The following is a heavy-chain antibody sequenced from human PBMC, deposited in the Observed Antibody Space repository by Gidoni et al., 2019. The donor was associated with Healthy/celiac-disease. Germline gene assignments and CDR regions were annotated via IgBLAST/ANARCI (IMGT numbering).Heavy chain of an antibody. CDR2: ISSSSSYI. D-gene: IGHD2-15*01. J-gene: IGHJ4*02. V-gene: IGHV3-21*01. CDR3: AREGMGDIVVVVAALDY. CDR1: GFPFISYS. Sequence: EVQLVESGGGLVKPGGSLRLSCAASGFPFISYSMNWVRQAQGKGLEWVSSISSSSSYIYYADSVKGRFTISRDNAKNSLYLQMNSLRAEDTAVYYCAREGMGDIVVVVAALDYWGQGTLVTVSS.